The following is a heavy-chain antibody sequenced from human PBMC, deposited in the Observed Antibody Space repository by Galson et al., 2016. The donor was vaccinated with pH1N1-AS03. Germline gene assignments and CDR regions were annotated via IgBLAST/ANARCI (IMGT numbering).Heavy chain of an antibody. V-gene: IGHV1-69*05. J-gene: IGHJ6*03. CDR3: ASGLPTTTNTGYYYYPDV. CDR1: GGTFSTYS. D-gene: IGHD5-24*01. CDR2: IIPIFGSV. Sequence: SVKVSCKASGGTFSTYSISWVRPAPGQALEWMGGIIPIFGSVPYAQKFQGSLTITTDESKASAYMELTRLTCEDTAMFYCASGLPTTTNTGYYYYPDVWGNGTTVIVSS.